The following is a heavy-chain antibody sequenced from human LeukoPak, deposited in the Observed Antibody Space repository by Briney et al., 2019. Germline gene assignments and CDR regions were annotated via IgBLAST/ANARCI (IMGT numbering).Heavy chain of an antibody. CDR1: GFTFSSYG. CDR2: ISYDGSNK. V-gene: IGHV3-30*18. Sequence: PGRSLRLSCAASGFTFSSYGMHWARQAPGKGLEWVAVISYDGSNKYYADSVKGRFTISRDNSKNTLYLQMNSLRAEDTAVYYCAKDRMVRGRLYYYGMDVWGQGTTVTVSS. D-gene: IGHD3-10*01. CDR3: AKDRMVRGRLYYYGMDV. J-gene: IGHJ6*02.